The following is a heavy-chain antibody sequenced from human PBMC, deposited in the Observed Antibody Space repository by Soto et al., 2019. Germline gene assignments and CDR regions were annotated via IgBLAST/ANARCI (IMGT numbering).Heavy chain of an antibody. D-gene: IGHD1-26*01. J-gene: IGHJ3*02. V-gene: IGHV3-15*01. CDR2: IKSKTDGGTT. CDR3: TSDRGSYYAFDI. CDR1: GFTFSNAW. Sequence: GESLKISCAASGFTFSNAWMSWVRQAPGKGLEWVGRIKSKTDGGTTDYAAPVKGRFTISRDDSKNTLYLQMNSLKTEDTAVHYCTSDRGSYYAFDIWGQGTMVTVSS.